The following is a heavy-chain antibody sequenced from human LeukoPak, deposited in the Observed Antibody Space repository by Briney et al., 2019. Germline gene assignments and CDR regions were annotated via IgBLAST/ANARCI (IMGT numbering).Heavy chain of an antibody. CDR3: ARVSSGGSWEDY. J-gene: IGHJ4*02. D-gene: IGHD2-15*01. CDR1: GGSISSSSYY. CDR2: IYYSGST. V-gene: IGHV4-39*07. Sequence: SETLSLTCTVSGGSISSSSYYWGWIRQPPGKGLEWIGSIYYSGSTYYNPSLKSRVTISVDTSKNQFSLKLSSVTAADTAVYYCARVSSGGSWEDYWGQGTLVTVSS.